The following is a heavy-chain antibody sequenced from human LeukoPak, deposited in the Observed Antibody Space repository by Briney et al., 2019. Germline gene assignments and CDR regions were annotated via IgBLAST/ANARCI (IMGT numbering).Heavy chain of an antibody. J-gene: IGHJ4*02. CDR1: GYTFTSYG. CDR3: ARNMRANYGDYGVDY. Sequence: ASVKVSCKASGYTFTSYGISWVRQAPGRGLEWMGWISAYNGNTNYAQKLQGRVTMTTDTSTSTAYMELRSLRSDDTAVYYCARNMRANYGDYGVDYWGQGTLVTVSS. CDR2: ISAYNGNT. V-gene: IGHV1-18*04. D-gene: IGHD4-17*01.